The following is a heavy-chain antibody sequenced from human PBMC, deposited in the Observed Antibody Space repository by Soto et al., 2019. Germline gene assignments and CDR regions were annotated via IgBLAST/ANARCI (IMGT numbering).Heavy chain of an antibody. CDR3: AKGPLGSGYDLDS. V-gene: IGHV3-23*01. J-gene: IGHJ4*02. CDR1: GFTFSNYA. D-gene: IGHD5-12*01. Sequence: EVQLLDSGGGLVQPGGSLRLSCAASGFTFSNYAMNWVRQAPGKGLDWVSAISGSGGSTYYADSVKGRFTISRDNSKNTLYLQMSSLRAEDTAVYYCAKGPLGSGYDLDSWGQGPLVTVSS. CDR2: ISGSGGST.